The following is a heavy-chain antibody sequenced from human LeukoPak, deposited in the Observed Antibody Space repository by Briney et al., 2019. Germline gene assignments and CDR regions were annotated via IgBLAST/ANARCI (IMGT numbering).Heavy chain of an antibody. Sequence: GGSLRLSCAASGFTFSSYGMHWVRQAPGKGLEWVAVISYDGSNKYYADSVKGRFTISRDNSKNTLYLQMNSLRAEDTAVYYCAKDHSAAMGDRFDYWGQGTLVTVSS. D-gene: IGHD5-18*01. CDR3: AKDHSAAMGDRFDY. J-gene: IGHJ4*02. CDR1: GFTFSSYG. CDR2: ISYDGSNK. V-gene: IGHV3-30*18.